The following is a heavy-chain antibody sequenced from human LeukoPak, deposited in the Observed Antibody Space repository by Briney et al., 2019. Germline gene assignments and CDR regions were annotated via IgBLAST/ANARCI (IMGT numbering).Heavy chain of an antibody. CDR2: IYYSGST. J-gene: IGHJ5*02. D-gene: IGHD6-19*01. Sequence: SETLSLTCTVSGGPISSSSYYWGWIRQPPGKGLEWIGSIYYSGSTYYNPSLKSRVTISVDTSKNQFSLKLSSVTAADTAVYYCATTVAVARPTGFDPWGQGTLVTVSS. CDR1: GGPISSSSYY. CDR3: ATTVAVARPTGFDP. V-gene: IGHV4-39*01.